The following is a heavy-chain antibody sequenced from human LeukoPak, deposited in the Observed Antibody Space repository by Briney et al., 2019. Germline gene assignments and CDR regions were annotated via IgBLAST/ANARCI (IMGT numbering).Heavy chain of an antibody. V-gene: IGHV4-38-2*02. Sequence: SETLSLTCAVSGYSISSGYYWGRIRQAPGKGLEWIGSIFHSGSTYYNPSLKSRVTISVDTSKNQFSLRLSSVTAADTAVYYCARETRSYCSGGSCYNWFDPWGQGTLVTVSS. J-gene: IGHJ5*02. D-gene: IGHD2-15*01. CDR2: IFHSGST. CDR1: GYSISSGYY. CDR3: ARETRSYCSGGSCYNWFDP.